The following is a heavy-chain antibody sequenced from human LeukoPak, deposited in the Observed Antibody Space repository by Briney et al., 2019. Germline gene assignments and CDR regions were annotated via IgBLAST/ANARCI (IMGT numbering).Heavy chain of an antibody. Sequence: GRSLRLSCAAPGFTFSSYGMHWVRQAPGKGLEWVAVIWYDGSNKYYADSVKGRFTISRDNSKNTLYLQMNSLRAEDTAVYYCANLGYCSSTSCLRGDAFDIWGQGTMVTVSS. V-gene: IGHV3-33*06. CDR3: ANLGYCSSTSCLRGDAFDI. CDR2: IWYDGSNK. D-gene: IGHD2-2*01. CDR1: GFTFSSYG. J-gene: IGHJ3*02.